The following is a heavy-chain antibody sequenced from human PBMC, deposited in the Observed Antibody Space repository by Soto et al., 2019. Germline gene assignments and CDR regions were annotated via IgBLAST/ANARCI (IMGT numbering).Heavy chain of an antibody. V-gene: IGHV1-69*13. J-gene: IGHJ1*01. CDR1: GGTFSSYA. Sequence: ASVKVSCKASGGTFSSYAISWVRQAPGQGLEWMGGIIPIFGTANCAQKFQGRVTITADESTSTAYVELSSLRSEDTAVYYCARPADDSSSYLSFRTQYFQHWGQGTLVTVSS. CDR3: ARPADDSSSYLSFRTQYFQH. CDR2: IIPIFGTA. D-gene: IGHD3-22*01.